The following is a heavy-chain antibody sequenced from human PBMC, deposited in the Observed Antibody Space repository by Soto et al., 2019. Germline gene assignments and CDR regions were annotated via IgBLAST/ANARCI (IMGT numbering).Heavy chain of an antibody. CDR3: ARQDIVLMVYAMPNWFDP. V-gene: IGHV4-39*01. CDR2: IYYSGST. D-gene: IGHD2-8*01. Sequence: SETLSLTCTVSGGSISSSSYYWGWIRQPPGKGLEWIGSIYYSGSTYYNPSLKSRVTISVDTSKNQFSLKLSSVTAADTAVYYCARQDIVLMVYAMPNWFDPWGQGTLVTVSS. CDR1: GGSISSSSYY. J-gene: IGHJ5*02.